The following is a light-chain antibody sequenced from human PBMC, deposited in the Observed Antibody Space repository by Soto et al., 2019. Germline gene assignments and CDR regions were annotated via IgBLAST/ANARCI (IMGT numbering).Light chain of an antibody. CDR1: QTISIF. CDR3: QQSYTSQQT. CDR2: AAT. J-gene: IGKJ2*01. V-gene: IGKV1-39*01. Sequence: DIQMTQSPSSLSASVGDRVTITCRASQTISIFLNWYQHKPGKVPKLLIYAATALQSGVPSRFSASASGTDFTLTIINVQPEDCGTYYCQQSYTSQQTFGQGTKLEI.